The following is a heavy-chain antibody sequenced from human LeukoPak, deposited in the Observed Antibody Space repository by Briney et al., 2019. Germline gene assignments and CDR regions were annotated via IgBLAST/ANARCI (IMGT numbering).Heavy chain of an antibody. Sequence: GGSLRLSCAVSGFTFSNYAMTWVRQAPGKGLEWVSSLTASGTTTRYADSVKGRFTISRDNFKNTLYLQMNSLRAEDTAVYYCARLMVRGRAFDIWGQGTMVTVSS. CDR1: GFTFSNYA. V-gene: IGHV3-23*01. J-gene: IGHJ3*02. CDR2: LTASGTTT. D-gene: IGHD3-10*01. CDR3: ARLMVRGRAFDI.